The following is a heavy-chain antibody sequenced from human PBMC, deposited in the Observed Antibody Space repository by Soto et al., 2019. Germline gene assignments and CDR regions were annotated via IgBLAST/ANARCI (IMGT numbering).Heavy chain of an antibody. J-gene: IGHJ6*02. CDR1: GDTFSSYA. Sequence: SVKVSCKASGDTFSSYAISWVRQAPGQGLEWMGGIIPFFDTANYAQQFQGRVTITADESTSTAYMELSSLRSEDTAVYYCARHDCISSSCYYYYYYVMDAWGQGTTVTVSS. CDR2: IIPFFDTA. V-gene: IGHV1-69*13. CDR3: ARHDCISSSCYYYYYYVMDA. D-gene: IGHD2-2*01.